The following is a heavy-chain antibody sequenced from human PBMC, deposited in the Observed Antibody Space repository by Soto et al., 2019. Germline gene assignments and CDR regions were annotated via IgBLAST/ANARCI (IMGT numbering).Heavy chain of an antibody. J-gene: IGHJ4*02. CDR1: GGSISSSSYY. V-gene: IGHV4-39*01. CDR3: ARGLITGSQYSGGWYYFDS. CDR2: IYYSGST. D-gene: IGHD1-26*01. Sequence: SETLSLTCTVSGGSISSSSYYWGWIRQPPGKGLEWIGSIYYSGSTYYNPSLKSRVTISVDTSKNQFSLKLSSVTAADTAVYYCARGLITGSQYSGGWYYFDSWGQGTQVTVSS.